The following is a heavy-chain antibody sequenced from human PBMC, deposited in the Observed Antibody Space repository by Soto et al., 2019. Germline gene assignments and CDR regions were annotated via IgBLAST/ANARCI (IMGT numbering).Heavy chain of an antibody. Sequence: EVQLVESGGGLVQPGGSLRLSCAASGFIFSTYWMHWVRQAPGKGLVWVSRINSDGSSLSNADSVKGRFTISRDNAKNTLYLQMNSLRAEDTAVYYCAKERVRRDGYNSGLVLDYWGQGTLVTVSS. J-gene: IGHJ4*02. CDR1: GFIFSTYW. CDR3: AKERVRRDGYNSGLVLDY. CDR2: INSDGSSL. V-gene: IGHV3-74*01. D-gene: IGHD5-12*01.